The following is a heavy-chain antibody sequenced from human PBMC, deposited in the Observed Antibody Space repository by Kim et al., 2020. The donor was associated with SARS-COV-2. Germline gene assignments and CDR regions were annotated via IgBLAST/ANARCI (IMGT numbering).Heavy chain of an antibody. CDR3: ARSVVGTQAFGD. D-gene: IGHD3-16*01. V-gene: IGHV4-59*01. J-gene: IGHJ4*02. Sequence: NYNPSPKSPVTISVDTSKNQCSLKLSSVTAADTAVYYCARSVVGTQAFGDWGQGTLVTVSS.